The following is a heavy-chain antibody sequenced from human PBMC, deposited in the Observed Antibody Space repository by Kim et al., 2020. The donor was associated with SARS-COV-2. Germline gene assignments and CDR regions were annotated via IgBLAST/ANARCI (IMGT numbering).Heavy chain of an antibody. CDR2: IWYDGSNK. D-gene: IGHD3-22*01. CDR1: GFTFSSYG. Sequence: GGSLRLSCAASGFTFSSYGMHWVRQAPGKGLEWVSVIWYDGSNKYYADSVKGRFTISRDNSKNTLYLQMNSLRAEDTAVYYCARDDSSGYYLDYWGQGTLVTVSS. V-gene: IGHV3-33*01. CDR3: ARDDSSGYYLDY. J-gene: IGHJ4*02.